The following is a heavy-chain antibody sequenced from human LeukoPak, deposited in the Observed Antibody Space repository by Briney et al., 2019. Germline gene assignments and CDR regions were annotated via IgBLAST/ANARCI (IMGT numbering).Heavy chain of an antibody. Sequence: SVKVSCKASGGTFSNYAISWVRQAPRQGLEWMGGIIPIFGKANYAQRFRGRVTITADKSTRTAYMELSSLRSEDTAVYYCARGPAVPAATYYYYMDVWGKGTTVTVSS. CDR3: ARGPAVPAATYYYYMDV. J-gene: IGHJ6*03. CDR2: IIPIFGKA. V-gene: IGHV1-69*06. CDR1: GGTFSNYA. D-gene: IGHD2-2*01.